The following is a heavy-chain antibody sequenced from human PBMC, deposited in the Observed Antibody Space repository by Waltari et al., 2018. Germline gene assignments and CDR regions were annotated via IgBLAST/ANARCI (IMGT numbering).Heavy chain of an antibody. CDR3: ATYVGASIGTAAFDV. J-gene: IGHJ3*01. CDR1: GGSIISNRHY. D-gene: IGHD3-16*01. V-gene: IGHV4-39*01. CDR2: ISYTGTT. Sequence: QLHLQEAGPGLVKPSETLSPTCSVSGGSIISNRHYWAWIRQPPGKGLEGTATISYTGTTYYNPSLKSRVTISVDTSKNQFSLKLSSVTAADTAVYYCATYVGASIGTAAFDVWGQGTMVTVSS.